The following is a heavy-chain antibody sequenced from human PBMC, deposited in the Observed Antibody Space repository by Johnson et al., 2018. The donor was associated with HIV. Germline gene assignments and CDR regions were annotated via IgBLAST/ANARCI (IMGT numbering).Heavy chain of an antibody. D-gene: IGHD6-13*01. V-gene: IGHV3-66*01. J-gene: IGHJ3*02. CDR3: ASLSSSLFGAFDI. Sequence: VQLVESGGGVVQPGRSLRLSCAASGFPFSTYAMHWVRQAPGKGLEWVSVIYSGGSTYYADSVKGRFTISRDNSKNTLYLQMNSLRAEDTAVYYCASLSSSLFGAFDIWGQGTMVTVSS. CDR1: GFPFSTYA. CDR2: IYSGGST.